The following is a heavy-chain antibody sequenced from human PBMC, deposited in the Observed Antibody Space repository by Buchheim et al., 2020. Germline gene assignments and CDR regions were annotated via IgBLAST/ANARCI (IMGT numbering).Heavy chain of an antibody. J-gene: IGHJ6*01. D-gene: IGHD2-15*01. Sequence: QVQLVESGGGVVQPGRSLRLSCAASGFTFSSYGMHWVRQAPGKGLEWVAVIWYDGSNKYYADSVKGRFTISRDNSKNTLYLQMNRLGDEDTAVYYYAWVGRGPCPYYYFCGIDVWGQGTT. CDR3: AWVGRGPCPYYYFCGIDV. CDR1: GFTFSSYG. CDR2: IWYDGSNK. V-gene: IGHV3-33*01.